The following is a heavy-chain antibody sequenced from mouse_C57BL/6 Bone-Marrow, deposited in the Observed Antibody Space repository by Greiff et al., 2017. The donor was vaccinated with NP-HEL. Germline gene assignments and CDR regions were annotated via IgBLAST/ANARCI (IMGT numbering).Heavy chain of an antibody. J-gene: IGHJ1*03. CDR3: ARTPITTVVARYWYLDV. CDR2: IYPSDSET. V-gene: IGHV1-61*01. D-gene: IGHD1-1*01. CDR1: GYTFTSYW. Sequence: VQLQQPGAELVRPGSSVKLSCKASGYTFTSYWMDWVKQRPGQGLEWIGNIYPSDSETPYNQKFKDKATLTVDKSSSTAYMQLSSLTSEDSAVYYCARTPITTVVARYWYLDVWGTGTPVTVSS.